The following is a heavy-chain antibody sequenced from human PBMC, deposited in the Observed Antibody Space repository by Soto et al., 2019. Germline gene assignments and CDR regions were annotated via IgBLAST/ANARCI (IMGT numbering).Heavy chain of an antibody. Sequence: ASVKVSCKASGYTFTSYDINWVRQATGQGLEWMGWMNPNSGNTGYAQKFQGRVTMTRNTSISTAYMELSSLRSEDTAVYYCARGLHYYYYMDVWGKGTTVTVSS. CDR1: GYTFTSYD. CDR3: ARGLHYYYYMDV. CDR2: MNPNSGNT. J-gene: IGHJ6*03. V-gene: IGHV1-8*01.